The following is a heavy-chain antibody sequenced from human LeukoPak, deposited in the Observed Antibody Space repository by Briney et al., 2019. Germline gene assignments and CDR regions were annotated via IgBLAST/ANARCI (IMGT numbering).Heavy chain of an antibody. J-gene: IGHJ4*02. D-gene: IGHD6-13*01. CDR2: ISWNSGSI. CDR3: AKDKGGSYSRILVGGYYFDY. CDR1: GFTFDDYA. Sequence: GGSLRLSCAASGFTFDDYAMHWVRQAPGKGLEWVSGISWNSGSIGYADSVKGRFTISRDNAKNSLYLQMNSLRAEDTALYYCAKDKGGSYSRILVGGYYFDYWGQGTLVTVSS. V-gene: IGHV3-9*01.